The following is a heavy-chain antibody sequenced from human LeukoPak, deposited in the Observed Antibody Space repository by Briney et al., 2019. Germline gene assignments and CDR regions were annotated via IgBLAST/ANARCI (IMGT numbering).Heavy chain of an antibody. V-gene: IGHV4-59*12. J-gene: IGHJ5*02. Sequence: SETLSLTCTVSGGSISSYYWSWIRQPPGKGLEWIGYIYYSGSTNYNPSLKSRVTMSVDTSKNQFSLKLSSVTAADTAVYYCARGRYYDSSGYSNWFDPWGQGTLVTVSS. D-gene: IGHD3-22*01. CDR3: ARGRYYDSSGYSNWFDP. CDR2: IYYSGST. CDR1: GGSISSYY.